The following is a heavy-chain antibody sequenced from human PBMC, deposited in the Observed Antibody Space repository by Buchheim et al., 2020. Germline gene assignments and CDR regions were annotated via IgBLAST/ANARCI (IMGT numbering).Heavy chain of an antibody. Sequence: QITLKESGPTLVKSTQTLTLTCTFSGFSLSTGGVGVGWIRQFPGKALELLALIYWDDDKRYSPSLRSRLTIIKDTSKNQVVLIMTNMDPVDTATYYCAHRGLSAGYSSGWDGGYFDAWGQGTL. J-gene: IGHJ4*02. CDR2: IYWDDDK. V-gene: IGHV2-5*02. CDR3: AHRGLSAGYSSGWDGGYFDA. CDR1: GFSLSTGGVG. D-gene: IGHD6-19*01.